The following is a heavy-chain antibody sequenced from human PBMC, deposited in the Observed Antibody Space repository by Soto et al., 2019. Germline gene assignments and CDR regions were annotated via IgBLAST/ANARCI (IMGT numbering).Heavy chain of an antibody. CDR3: ARGCILSVGFYGSDY. J-gene: IGHJ4*02. V-gene: IGHV1-18*01. CDR1: GYTFTTYG. CDR2: AYNGNT. D-gene: IGHD3-3*02. Sequence: QIQLVQSATEVKKPGASVKVSCKASGYTFTTYGLSWVRQIPGQGLEWMGCAYNGNTNYAQKLQGRVTMTTDTSTSTAYMELRSLRSDDTAVYFCARGCILSVGFYGSDYWGQGTLVTVSS.